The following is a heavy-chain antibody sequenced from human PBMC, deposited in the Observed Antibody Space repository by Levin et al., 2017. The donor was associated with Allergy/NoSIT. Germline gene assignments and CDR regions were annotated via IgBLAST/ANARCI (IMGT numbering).Heavy chain of an antibody. CDR3: ARVAGYSYGYSFDY. D-gene: IGHD5-18*01. CDR2: IYLSGST. CDR1: GGSISSGGYS. V-gene: IGHV4-30-2*01. Sequence: SETLSLTCAVSGGSISSGGYSWSWIRQPPGKGLEWIGNIYLSGSTNDNPSLKSRVTMSVDRSKNQFSLKLSYVTAADTAGYYCARVAGYSYGYSFDYWGPGPLVTVSS. J-gene: IGHJ4*02.